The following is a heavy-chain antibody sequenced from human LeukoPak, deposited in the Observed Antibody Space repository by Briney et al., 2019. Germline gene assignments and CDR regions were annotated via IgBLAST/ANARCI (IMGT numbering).Heavy chain of an antibody. D-gene: IGHD6-6*01. Sequence: ASVKVSCKASGYTFTGYYMHWVRQAPGHGLEWMGWINPNSGGTNYAQKFQGRVTMTRDTSISTAYMELSRLRSDDTAVYYCARPFEYSSSSYYFDYWGQGTLVTVFS. CDR1: GYTFTGYY. V-gene: IGHV1-2*02. CDR3: ARPFEYSSSSYYFDY. J-gene: IGHJ4*02. CDR2: INPNSGGT.